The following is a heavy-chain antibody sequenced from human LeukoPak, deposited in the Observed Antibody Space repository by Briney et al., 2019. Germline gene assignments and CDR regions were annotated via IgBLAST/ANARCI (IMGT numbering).Heavy chain of an antibody. V-gene: IGHV3-53*01. CDR3: ATGGRSGVALEQ. J-gene: IGHJ4*02. CDR1: GFIASSNY. CDR2: IYSGGST. Sequence: GGSLRLPRVVSGFIASSNYMTWVRQAPGKGLDWISLIYSGGSTYYADSVMGRFTISRDNSKTTLFLQMNSLKAEDTAVYYCATGGRSGVALEQWGQGTLVTVSS. D-gene: IGHD1/OR15-1a*01.